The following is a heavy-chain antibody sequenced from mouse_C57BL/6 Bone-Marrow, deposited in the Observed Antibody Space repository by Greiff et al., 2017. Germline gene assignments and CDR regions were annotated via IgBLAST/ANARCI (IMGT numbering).Heavy chain of an antibody. J-gene: IGHJ3*01. CDR1: GFSFNTYA. Sequence: EVKLVESGGGLVQPKGSLTLSCAASGFSFNTYAMNWVRQAPGKGWEWVARIRSKSNNYATYYADSVKDRFTISRDDSESMLYLQMNNLKTEDTAMYYCVRLPYDYGSLVAYWGQGTLVTVSA. D-gene: IGHD2-4*01. CDR2: IRSKSNNYAT. V-gene: IGHV10-1*01. CDR3: VRLPYDYGSLVAY.